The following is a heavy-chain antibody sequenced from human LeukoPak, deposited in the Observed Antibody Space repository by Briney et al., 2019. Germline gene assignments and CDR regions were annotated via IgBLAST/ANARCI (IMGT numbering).Heavy chain of an antibody. CDR1: GFTFGSYA. Sequence: GGSLRLSCAASGFTFGSYALSWVRQAPGKGLEWASAINYSGTETYYLDSVKGRFTISRDNSKKTLYLQMNSLRAEDTAVYYCANQVIRGVQKDYWGQGTRVTVSS. J-gene: IGHJ4*02. V-gene: IGHV3-23*05. CDR2: INYSGTET. CDR3: ANQVIRGVQKDY. D-gene: IGHD3-10*01.